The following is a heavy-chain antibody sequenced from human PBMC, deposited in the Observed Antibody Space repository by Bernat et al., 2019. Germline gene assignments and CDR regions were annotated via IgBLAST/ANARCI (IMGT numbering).Heavy chain of an antibody. V-gene: IGHV4-39*01. D-gene: IGHD3-22*01. Sequence: QLQLQESGPGLVKPSETLSLTCTVSGGSISSSSYYWGWIRQPPGKGLEWIGSIYYSGSTYYSPSLKSRVTISVDTSKNQFSLKLSSVTAADTAVYYCARPSGYYYGAIDYWGQGTLVTVSS. CDR3: ARPSGYYYGAIDY. CDR1: GGSISSSSYY. J-gene: IGHJ4*02. CDR2: IYYSGST.